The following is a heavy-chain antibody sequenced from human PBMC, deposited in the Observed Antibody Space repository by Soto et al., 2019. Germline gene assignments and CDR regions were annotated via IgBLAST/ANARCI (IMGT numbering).Heavy chain of an antibody. CDR3: ARTYVPGIAGFDP. J-gene: IGHJ5*02. CDR2: MSGDGKTI. V-gene: IGHV3-74*01. D-gene: IGHD1-1*01. CDR1: GFTFSNYF. Sequence: GGSLRLSCAACGFTFSNYFMHWVRQVPGEGLVWVSRMSGDGKTISYADSVKGRFTISRDNAKNTLYLQMNSLRVEDTAVYYCARTYVPGIAGFDPWGQGTLVTVSS.